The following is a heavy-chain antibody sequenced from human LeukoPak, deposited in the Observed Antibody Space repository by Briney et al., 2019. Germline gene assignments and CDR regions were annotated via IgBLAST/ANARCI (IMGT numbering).Heavy chain of an antibody. CDR2: ISGSGGST. J-gene: IGHJ4*01. D-gene: IGHD2-2*01. CDR3: AALSSPSSYFDY. V-gene: IGHV3-23*01. CDR1: GFTFSSYA. Sequence: GGSLRLSCAASGFTFSSYAMSWVRQAPWKGLEWVSAISGSGGSTYYADSVKGRFTISRDNSKTTLYLQMNSLRAEDTAVYYCAALSSPSSYFDYWGQGTLVTVSS.